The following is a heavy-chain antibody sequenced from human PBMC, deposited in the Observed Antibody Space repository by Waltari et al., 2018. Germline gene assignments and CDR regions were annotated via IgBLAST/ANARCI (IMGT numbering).Heavy chain of an antibody. CDR1: GYSISSGYY. CDR3: ARTVTTSSGPFDY. CDR2: ISHSGST. D-gene: IGHD4-17*01. Sequence: QVQLQESGPGLVKPSETLSLTCAVSGYSISSGYYWGWIRQPPGKGLEWIGSISHSGSTYCNPSLNSRVTISVDTSKNQFSLKLSSVTAADTAVYYCARTVTTSSGPFDYWGQGTLVIVSS. V-gene: IGHV4-38-2*01. J-gene: IGHJ4*02.